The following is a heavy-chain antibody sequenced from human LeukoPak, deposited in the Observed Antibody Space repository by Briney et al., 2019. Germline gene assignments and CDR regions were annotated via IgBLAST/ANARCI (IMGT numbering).Heavy chain of an antibody. J-gene: IGHJ4*02. CDR2: ISGSGGST. Sequence: PGGSLRLSCAASGFTFSSCAMSWVRQAPGKGLEWVSAISGSGGSTYYADSVKGRFTISRDNAKNTLYLQMNSLRVEDTAVYYCATEYSSSWFGGLDYWGQGTLVTVSS. V-gene: IGHV3-23*01. CDR1: GFTFSSCA. CDR3: ATEYSSSWFGGLDY. D-gene: IGHD2-2*01.